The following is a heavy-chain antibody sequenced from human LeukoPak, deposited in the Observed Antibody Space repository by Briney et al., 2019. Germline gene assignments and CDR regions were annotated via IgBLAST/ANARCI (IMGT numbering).Heavy chain of an antibody. D-gene: IGHD3-10*02. CDR1: GFTLSSYA. J-gene: IGHJ6*04. CDR2: ISVSGNT. CDR3: AELGITMIGGV. Sequence: GGSLRLSCAASGFTLSSYAMSWVRQGPGKGLEWVSAISVSGNTYHADSVKGRFTISRDSSKNTPYLQMNSLRAEDTAVYYCAELGITMIGGVWGKGTTVTISS. V-gene: IGHV3-23*01.